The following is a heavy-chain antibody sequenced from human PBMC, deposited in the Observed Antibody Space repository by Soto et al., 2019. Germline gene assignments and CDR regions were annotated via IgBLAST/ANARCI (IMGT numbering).Heavy chain of an antibody. V-gene: IGHV3-7*01. CDR3: ARGDYMDV. Sequence: EVQLVESGGGLVQPGGSLRLSCAASRFTLSNYWMSWVRQAPGKGLEWVADIKHDGSEKHYIDSVKGRFTISRDNVKKSLYLQMNSLRAEDTAVYYCARGDYMDVWGKGTTVTVSS. CDR1: RFTLSNYW. J-gene: IGHJ6*03. CDR2: IKHDGSEK.